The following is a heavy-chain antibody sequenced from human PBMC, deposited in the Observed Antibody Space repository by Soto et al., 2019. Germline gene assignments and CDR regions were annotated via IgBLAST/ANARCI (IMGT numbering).Heavy chain of an antibody. D-gene: IGHD1-26*01. CDR2: INPTDGGT. CDR1: GYPFTSYY. Sequence: QVQLVQSGPELRKPGTSVTVSCKTSGYPFTSYYVNWVRQAPGQGLEWMGVINPTDGGTTFAQKFHGRLTMTRAMSTSTLYMGLTSLRSEDTAVYYCETCGSDGSYCDSWGQGTLVTVSS. J-gene: IGHJ4*02. V-gene: IGHV1-46*01. CDR3: ETCGSDGSYCDS.